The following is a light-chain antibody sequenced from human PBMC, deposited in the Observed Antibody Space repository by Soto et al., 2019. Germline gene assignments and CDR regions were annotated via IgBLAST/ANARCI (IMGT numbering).Light chain of an antibody. CDR2: GAS. J-gene: IGKJ2*01. V-gene: IGKV3-20*01. CDR3: QQYGSSPQYT. Sequence: EIVLTQSPGTLSLSPGERATLSCRASQSVSSSYLAWDQQKPGQAPRLLIYGASSRATGIPAWFSGSGSGTDFTLTISRLEPEDFAVYYCQQYGSSPQYTFGQGTKLEIK. CDR1: QSVSSSY.